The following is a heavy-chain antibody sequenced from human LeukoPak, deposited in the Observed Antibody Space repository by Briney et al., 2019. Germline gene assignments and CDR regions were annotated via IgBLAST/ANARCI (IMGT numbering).Heavy chain of an antibody. CDR3: ARDMTGIAAAGTFNY. CDR2: IYSGGST. V-gene: IGHV3-66*01. J-gene: IGHJ4*02. CDR1: GFTVSSNY. Sequence: GGSLRLSCAASGFTVSSNYMSWVRQAPGKGLEWVSVIYSGGSTYYADSVKGRFTISRDNSKNTLYLQMNSLRAEDTAVYYCARDMTGIAAAGTFNYWGQGTLVTVSS. D-gene: IGHD6-13*01.